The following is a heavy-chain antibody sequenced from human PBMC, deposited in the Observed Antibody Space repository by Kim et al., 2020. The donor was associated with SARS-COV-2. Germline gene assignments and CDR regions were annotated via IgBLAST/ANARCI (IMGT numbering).Heavy chain of an antibody. CDR3: ARRYCIVGSCYSGGFYYYYYGMDV. J-gene: IGHJ6*02. V-gene: IGHV1-69*13. CDR1: GGTFSSYA. Sequence: SVKVSCKASGGTFSSYAISWVRQAPGQGLEWMGGIIPIFGTANYAQKFQGRVTITADESTSTAYMELSSLRSEDTAVYYCARRYCIVGSCYSGGFYYYYYGMDVWGQGTTVTVSS. D-gene: IGHD2-15*01. CDR2: IIPIFGTA.